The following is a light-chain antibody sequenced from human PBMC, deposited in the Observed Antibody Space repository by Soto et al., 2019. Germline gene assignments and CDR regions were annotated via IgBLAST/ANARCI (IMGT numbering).Light chain of an antibody. CDR3: SSYTTSSTVV. CDR1: SSDVTTYNY. V-gene: IGLV2-14*01. J-gene: IGLJ2*01. CDR2: DVS. Sequence: QSVLTQPASVSGSPGQSITISCTGTSSDVTTYNYVSWYQQHPGKAPKLIIYDVSNRPSGVSNRFSGSKSGNTASLTISGPQADDEADYYCSSYTTSSTVVFGGGTKLTVL.